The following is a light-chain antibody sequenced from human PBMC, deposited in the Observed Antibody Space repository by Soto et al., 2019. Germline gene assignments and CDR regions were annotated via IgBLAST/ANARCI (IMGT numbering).Light chain of an antibody. V-gene: IGLV2-14*01. CDR3: SSYTSSNTLV. CDR2: DVS. J-gene: IGLJ1*01. Sequence: QSVLTQPASVSGSPGQSITISCTGTSSDVGGYNYVSWYQQHPGKAPKFMIYDVSNRPSGVSNRFSGSKSGNTASLIISGLQADDEADYYCSSYTSSNTLVFGTGTKLTVL. CDR1: SSDVGGYNY.